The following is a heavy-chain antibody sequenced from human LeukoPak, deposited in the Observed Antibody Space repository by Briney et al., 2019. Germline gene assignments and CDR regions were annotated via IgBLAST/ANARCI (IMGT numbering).Heavy chain of an antibody. D-gene: IGHD4-23*01. J-gene: IGHJ4*02. CDR2: IYHSGST. CDR3: ARASSVVTPGYFDY. CDR1: GGSISSSNW. Sequence: PSGTLSLTCAVSGGSISSSNWWSCVRQPPGKGLEWIGEIYHSGSTNYNPSLKSRVTRSVDKSKNQFSLKLSSVTAADTAVYYCARASSVVTPGYFDYWGQGTLVTVSS. V-gene: IGHV4-4*02.